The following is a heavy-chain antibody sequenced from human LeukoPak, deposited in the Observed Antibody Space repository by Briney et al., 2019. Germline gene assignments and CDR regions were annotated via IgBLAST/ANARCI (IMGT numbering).Heavy chain of an antibody. CDR2: IYHGGST. CDR3: ASRKLGNDY. J-gene: IGHJ4*02. CDR1: GHSISSGYY. D-gene: IGHD7-27*01. Sequence: SETLSLTCTVAGHSISSGYYWGWIRQPPGKGLEWIGNIYHGGSTYYKPSLKSRVTMSVDTSKNQFSLKLTSVTAADTAVYYCASRKLGNDYWGQGTLVTVSS. V-gene: IGHV4-38-2*02.